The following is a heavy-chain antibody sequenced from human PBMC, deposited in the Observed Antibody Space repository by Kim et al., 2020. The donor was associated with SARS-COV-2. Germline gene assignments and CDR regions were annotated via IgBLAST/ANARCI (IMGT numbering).Heavy chain of an antibody. CDR3: ARVPPGGDYFLDY. CDR2: IYDSGST. D-gene: IGHD2-21*01. V-gene: IGHV4-59*01. CDR1: GGSINTYF. J-gene: IGHJ4*02. Sequence: SETLSLTCTVSGGSINTYFWSWIRQPPGKGLEWIGYIYDSGSTNYNPALKSRVTISVDSSKNQFSLKLTSVTAADTAVYYCARVPPGGDYFLDYWGQGTLVTVSS.